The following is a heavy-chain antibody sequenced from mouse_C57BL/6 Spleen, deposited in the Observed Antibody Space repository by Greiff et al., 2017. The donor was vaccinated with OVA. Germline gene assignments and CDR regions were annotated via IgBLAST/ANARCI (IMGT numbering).Heavy chain of an antibody. D-gene: IGHD1-1*01. CDR3: AVCYYGSSSYYYAMDY. CDR1: GFSLTSYG. V-gene: IGHV2-2*01. Sequence: QVQLQQSGPGLVQPSQSLSITCTVSGFSLTSYGVHWVRQSPGKGLEWLGVIWSGGSTDYNAAFISRLSISKDNSKSQVFFKMNRLQADDTAIYYCAVCYYGSSSYYYAMDYWGQGTSVTVSS. J-gene: IGHJ4*01. CDR2: IWSGGST.